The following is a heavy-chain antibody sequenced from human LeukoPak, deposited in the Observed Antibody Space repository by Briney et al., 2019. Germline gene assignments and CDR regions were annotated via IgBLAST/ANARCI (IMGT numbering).Heavy chain of an antibody. CDR1: GFTVSSNY. CDR3: ARERPMVRGVILYPAFDY. Sequence: PGGSLRLSCAASGFTVSSNYMSWVRQAPGKGLEWVSVIYSGGSTYYADSVKGRFTISRDNSKNTLYLQMNSLRAEDTAVYYCARERPMVRGVILYPAFDYWGQGTLVTVSS. V-gene: IGHV3-66*01. D-gene: IGHD3-10*01. CDR2: IYSGGST. J-gene: IGHJ4*02.